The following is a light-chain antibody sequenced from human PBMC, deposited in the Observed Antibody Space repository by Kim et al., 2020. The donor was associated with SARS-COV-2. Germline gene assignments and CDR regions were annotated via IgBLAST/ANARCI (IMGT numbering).Light chain of an antibody. V-gene: IGKV1-5*03. CDR2: KAS. CDR1: QSIDSW. Sequence: SASVGDRVTITCRASQSIDSWLAWYQQTPGKAPNLLIYKASTLASGVPSRFSGGGSGTEFTLTISSLQPEDFATYYCQHYNSHPYTFGQGTKLES. J-gene: IGKJ2*01. CDR3: QHYNSHPYT.